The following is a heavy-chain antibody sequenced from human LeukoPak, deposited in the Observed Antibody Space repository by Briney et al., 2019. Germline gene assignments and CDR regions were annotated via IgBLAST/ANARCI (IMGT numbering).Heavy chain of an antibody. J-gene: IGHJ3*02. CDR3: AKEYDILTGYYAFDI. CDR2: IYSGGST. D-gene: IGHD3-9*01. V-gene: IGHV3-66*01. Sequence: GGSLRLSCAASGFTVSSNYMSWVRQAPGKGLEWVSVIYSGGSTYYADSVKGRFTISRDNSKNTLYLQMNSLRAEDTAVYYCAKEYDILTGYYAFDIWGQGTMVTVSS. CDR1: GFTVSSNY.